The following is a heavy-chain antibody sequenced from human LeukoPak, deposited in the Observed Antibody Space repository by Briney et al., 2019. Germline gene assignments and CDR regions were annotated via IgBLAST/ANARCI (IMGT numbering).Heavy chain of an antibody. CDR2: INPNNGAT. CDR3: ARDLHGDYVPDFDY. Sequence: ASVKASCKASGYTFTGYYMYWVRQAPGQGLEWMAWINPNNGATNYAQNFQGRVTMARDTSISTAYMELSRLRSDDTAVYYCARDLHGDYVPDFDYWGQGTLVTVSS. CDR1: GYTFTGYY. J-gene: IGHJ4*02. D-gene: IGHD4-17*01. V-gene: IGHV1-2*02.